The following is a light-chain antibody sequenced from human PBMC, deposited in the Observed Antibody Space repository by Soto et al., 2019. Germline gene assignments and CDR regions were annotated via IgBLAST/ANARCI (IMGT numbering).Light chain of an antibody. J-gene: IGKJ1*01. CDR3: QQYGRSPWT. Sequence: EIVMTQSPDTLYVSPGEGATLSCRASQSVRTKLAWYQQKAGQAPRLLVYGASTRATGIPDRFSGSGSGTDFTLTISRLEPEDFAVYYCQQYGRSPWTFGQGTKVDIK. V-gene: IGKV3-20*01. CDR2: GAS. CDR1: QSVRTK.